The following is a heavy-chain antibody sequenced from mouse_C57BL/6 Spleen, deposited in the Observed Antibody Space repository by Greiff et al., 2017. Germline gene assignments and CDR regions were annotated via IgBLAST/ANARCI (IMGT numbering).Heavy chain of an antibody. D-gene: IGHD1-1*01. CDR3: ARKGVYYGSSYEYFDV. J-gene: IGHJ1*03. Sequence: EVQLQQSGPELVKPGASVKIPCKASGYTFTDYNMDWVKQSHGKSLAWIGDINPNNGGTIYNQKFKGKATLTVDKSSSTAYMELRSLTSEDTAVYYCARKGVYYGSSYEYFDVWGTGTTVTVSS. CDR1: GYTFTDYN. V-gene: IGHV1-18*01. CDR2: INPNNGGT.